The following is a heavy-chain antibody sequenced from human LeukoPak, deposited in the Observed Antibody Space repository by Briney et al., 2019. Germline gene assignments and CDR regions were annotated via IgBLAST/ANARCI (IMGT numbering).Heavy chain of an antibody. D-gene: IGHD1-1*01. CDR3: ARDHNYAFDN. CDR2: IGIDSGNT. Sequence: GGSLRLSCTASGFPFIEYSMNWVRQAPGKGLEWISYIGIDSGNTKYADSVWGRFTISADKAKNSLYLQMNSLRVEDTAVYYCARDHNYAFDNWGQGTLVSVAS. V-gene: IGHV3-48*01. CDR1: GFPFIEYS. J-gene: IGHJ4*02.